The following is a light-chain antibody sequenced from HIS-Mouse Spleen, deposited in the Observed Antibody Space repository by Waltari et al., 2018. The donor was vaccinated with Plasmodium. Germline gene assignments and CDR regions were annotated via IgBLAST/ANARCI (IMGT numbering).Light chain of an antibody. CDR1: KLGDKY. Sequence: SYELTQPPSVSVSPGQTASITCSGAKLGDKYACWYQQKPGQSPLLVIYQDSKRPSGIPERFSGSNSGNTATLTISGTQAMDEADYYCQAWDSSTAWVFGGGTKLTVL. V-gene: IGLV3-1*01. CDR3: QAWDSSTAWV. CDR2: QDS. J-gene: IGLJ2*01.